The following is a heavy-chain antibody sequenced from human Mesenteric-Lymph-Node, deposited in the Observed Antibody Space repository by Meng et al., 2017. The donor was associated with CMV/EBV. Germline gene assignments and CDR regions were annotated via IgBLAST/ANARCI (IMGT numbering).Heavy chain of an antibody. CDR1: GFTFSSYA. Sequence: GESLKISCAASGFTFSSYAMHWVRQAPGKGLEWVAVISYDGSNKYYADSVKGRFTISRDNSKNTLYLQMNSLRAEDTAVYYCARDPGGVVVPAAMHFDYWGQGTLVTVSS. V-gene: IGHV3-30-3*01. CDR3: ARDPGGVVVPAAMHFDY. J-gene: IGHJ4*02. D-gene: IGHD2-2*01. CDR2: ISYDGSNK.